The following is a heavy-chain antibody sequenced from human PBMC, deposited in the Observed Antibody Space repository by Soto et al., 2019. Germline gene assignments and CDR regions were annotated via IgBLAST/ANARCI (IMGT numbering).Heavy chain of an antibody. D-gene: IGHD3-3*01. Sequence: GGSLRLSCAASGFTFSSYGMHWVRQAPGKGLEWVAVIWYDGSNKYYADSVKGRFTISRDNSKSTLYLQMNSLRAEDTAVYYCASGGFWSGYSEPYYYYGMDVWGQGTTVTVSS. CDR3: ASGGFWSGYSEPYYYYGMDV. J-gene: IGHJ6*02. CDR2: IWYDGSNK. CDR1: GFTFSSYG. V-gene: IGHV3-33*01.